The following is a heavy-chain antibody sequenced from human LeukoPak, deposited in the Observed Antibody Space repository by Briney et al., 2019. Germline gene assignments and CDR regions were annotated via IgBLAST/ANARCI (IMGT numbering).Heavy chain of an antibody. CDR1: GGSISGYY. D-gene: IGHD6-6*01. J-gene: IGHJ4*02. Sequence: SETLSLTCTVSGGSISGYYWSWIRQPPGKGLEWIGYIYYSGGTKYNPSLKSRVTISVDTSKNQFSLKLTSVTAADTAVYFCATRIGGGTSYYFDYWGQGSLVTVSS. CDR2: IYYSGGT. CDR3: ATRIGGGTSYYFDY. V-gene: IGHV4-59*12.